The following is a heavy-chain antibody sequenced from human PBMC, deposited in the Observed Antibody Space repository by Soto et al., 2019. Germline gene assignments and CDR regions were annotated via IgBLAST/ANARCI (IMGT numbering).Heavy chain of an antibody. Sequence: ESGGGLVQPVGSLRLSCAASGFTFSSYWMSWVRQAPGKGLEWVANIKQDGSEKYYVDSVKGRFTISRDNAKNSLYLQMNSLRAEDTAVYYCARGWGIAAAGTPLDAFDIWGQGTMVTVSS. D-gene: IGHD6-13*01. V-gene: IGHV3-7*01. CDR1: GFTFSSYW. CDR3: ARGWGIAAAGTPLDAFDI. CDR2: IKQDGSEK. J-gene: IGHJ3*02.